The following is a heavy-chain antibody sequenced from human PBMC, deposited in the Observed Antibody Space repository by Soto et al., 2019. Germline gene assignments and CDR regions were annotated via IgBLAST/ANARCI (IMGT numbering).Heavy chain of an antibody. J-gene: IGHJ4*02. CDR2: IIPILGIA. Sequence: QVQLVQSGAEVKKPGSSVKVSCKASGGTFSSYTISWVRQAPGQGLEWMGRIIPILGIANYAQKFQGRVTITADKSTSTAYMELSSLRSEDTAVYYCARASMIARPNFDYWGQGTLVTVSS. D-gene: IGHD3-22*01. CDR3: ARASMIARPNFDY. V-gene: IGHV1-69*02. CDR1: GGTFSSYT.